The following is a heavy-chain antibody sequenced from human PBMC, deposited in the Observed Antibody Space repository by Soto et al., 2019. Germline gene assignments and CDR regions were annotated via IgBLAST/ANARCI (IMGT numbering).Heavy chain of an antibody. CDR3: ARTDRDFYCLDV. J-gene: IGHJ6*02. V-gene: IGHV3-13*05. CDR1: GFTFRNYD. Sequence: EVQLVESGGGLVQPGGSLRLSCAASGFTFRNYDMHWVRQGTGKGLEWVSGISAAGDPDYADSVEGRFTISRENAQNSFFLQINSLRVGDTAVYYCARTDRDFYCLDVWGQGTTVIVSS. CDR2: ISAAGDP.